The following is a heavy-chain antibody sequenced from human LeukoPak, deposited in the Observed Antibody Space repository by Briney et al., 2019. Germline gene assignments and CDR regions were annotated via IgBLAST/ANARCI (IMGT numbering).Heavy chain of an antibody. J-gene: IGHJ5*02. V-gene: IGHV3-30*03. Sequence: GRSLRLSCAASGFTFSSYGMHWVRQAPGKGLEWVAVISYDGSNKYYADSVKGRFTISRDNSKNTLYLQMNSLRAEDTAVYYCARETTVNWFDPWGQGTLVTVSS. CDR3: ARETTVNWFDP. CDR1: GFTFSSYG. D-gene: IGHD4-17*01. CDR2: ISYDGSNK.